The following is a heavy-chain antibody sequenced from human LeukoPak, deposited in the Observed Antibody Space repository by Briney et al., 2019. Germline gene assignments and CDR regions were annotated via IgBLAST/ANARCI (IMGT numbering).Heavy chain of an antibody. J-gene: IGHJ4*02. CDR2: IYYGGST. CDR3: ARSLEYSYGQFDY. CDR1: GGSISSSSYY. Sequence: SETLSLTCTVSGGSISSSSYYWGWIRQPPGKGLEWIGSIYYGGSTYYNPSLKSRVTISVDTSKNQFPLKLSSVTAADTAVYYCARSLEYSYGQFDYWGQGTLVTVSS. V-gene: IGHV4-39*01. D-gene: IGHD5-18*01.